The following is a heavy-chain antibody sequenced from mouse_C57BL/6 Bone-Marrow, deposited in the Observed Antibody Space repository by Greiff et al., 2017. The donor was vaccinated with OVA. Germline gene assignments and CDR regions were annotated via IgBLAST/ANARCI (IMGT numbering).Heavy chain of an antibody. CDR2: IDPSDSYT. Sequence: QVQLLQPGAELVKPGASVKLSCKASGYTFTSYWMQWVKQRPGHGLEWIGEIDPSDSYTNYNQKFKGKATLTVDTSSSTAYMQLSSLTSEDSAVYYCARRNYYGSSSHFDYWGQGTTLTVSS. CDR3: ARRNYYGSSSHFDY. D-gene: IGHD1-1*01. CDR1: GYTFTSYW. J-gene: IGHJ2*01. V-gene: IGHV1-50*01.